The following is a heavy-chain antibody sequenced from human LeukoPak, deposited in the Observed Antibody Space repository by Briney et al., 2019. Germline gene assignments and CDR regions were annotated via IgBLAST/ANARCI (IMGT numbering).Heavy chain of an antibody. J-gene: IGHJ4*02. Sequence: GGSLRLSCAASGFTFSSYSMSWVRQAPGKGLEWLSYISSSSSTIYYADSVKGRFTISRDNAKNSLYLQMNSLRAEDTAVYYCARVPGRMTTVSFDYWGQGTLVTVSS. CDR2: ISSSSSTI. CDR3: ARVPGRMTTVSFDY. CDR1: GFTFSSYS. D-gene: IGHD4-11*01. V-gene: IGHV3-48*01.